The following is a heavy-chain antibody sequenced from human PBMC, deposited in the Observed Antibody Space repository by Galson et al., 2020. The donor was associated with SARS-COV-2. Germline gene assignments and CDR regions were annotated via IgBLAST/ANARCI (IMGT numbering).Heavy chain of an antibody. D-gene: IGHD2-2*01. V-gene: IGHV4-38-2*02. CDR2: IYHSGST. CDR1: GYSISSGYY. Sequence: SETLSLTCTVSGYSISSGYYWGWIRQPPGKGLEWIGSIYHSGSTYYNPSLKSRVTISVDTSKNQFSLKLSSVTAADTAVYYCARDVWAAMNYWGQGTRVTVSS. CDR3: ARDVWAAMNY. J-gene: IGHJ4*02.